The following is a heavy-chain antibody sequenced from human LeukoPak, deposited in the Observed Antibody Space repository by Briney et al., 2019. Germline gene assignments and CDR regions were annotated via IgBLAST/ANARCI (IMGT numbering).Heavy chain of an antibody. CDR2: IRYDGSNK. V-gene: IGHV3-30*02. Sequence: GGSLRLSCAASGFTFSSYGMHWVRQAPGKGLEWVAFIRYDGSNKYYADSVKGRFTISRDNSKNTLYLQMNSLRAEDTAVYYCAKDARYSSSISPFDYWGQGTLVIVSS. CDR3: AKDARYSSSISPFDY. CDR1: GFTFSSYG. J-gene: IGHJ4*02. D-gene: IGHD6-6*01.